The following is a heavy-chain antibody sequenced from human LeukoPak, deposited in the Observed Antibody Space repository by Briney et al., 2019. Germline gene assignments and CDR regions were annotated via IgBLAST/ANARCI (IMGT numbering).Heavy chain of an antibody. CDR1: GYTFTSYG. CDR3: ARDPYPRSIAARLRYFDY. D-gene: IGHD6-6*01. Sequence: GASVKVSCKASGYTFTSYGISWVRQAPGQGLEWMGWISAYNGNTNYAQKLQGRVTMTTDTSTSTAYMELRSLRSDDTAVYYCARDPYPRSIAARLRYFDYWGQGTLVTVSS. CDR2: ISAYNGNT. J-gene: IGHJ4*02. V-gene: IGHV1-18*01.